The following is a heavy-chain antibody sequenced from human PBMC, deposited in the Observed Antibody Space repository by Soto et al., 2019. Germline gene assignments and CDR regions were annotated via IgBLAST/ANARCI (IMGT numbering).Heavy chain of an antibody. CDR1: GFTLDDYA. CDR2: ISWNSGSI. CDR3: AKAGGSSATYFFDY. D-gene: IGHD6-13*01. J-gene: IGHJ4*02. Sequence: PGGSLRLSCAASGFTLDDYAMHWVRQAPGKGLEWVSGISWNSGSIGYADSVKGRFTISRDNAKNSLYLQMNSLRAEDTALYYCAKAGGSSATYFFDYWGQGTLVTVSS. V-gene: IGHV3-9*01.